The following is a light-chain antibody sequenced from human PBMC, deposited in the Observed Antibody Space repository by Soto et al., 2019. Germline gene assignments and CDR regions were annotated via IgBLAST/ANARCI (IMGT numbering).Light chain of an antibody. CDR3: QHYYSYSEA. Sequence: DIQMTQSPSTLSGSVGDRVTITCRASQTISSWLAWYQQKPGKAPKLLIYKASTLKSGVPSRFSGSGSGTEFTLTISSLQPDDFATYYCQHYYSYSEAFDQGTKLELK. CDR2: KAS. CDR1: QTISSW. V-gene: IGKV1-5*03. J-gene: IGKJ1*01.